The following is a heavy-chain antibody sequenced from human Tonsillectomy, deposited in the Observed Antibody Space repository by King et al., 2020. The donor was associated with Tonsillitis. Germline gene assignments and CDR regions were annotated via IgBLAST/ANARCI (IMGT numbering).Heavy chain of an antibody. D-gene: IGHD2-2*01. Sequence: VQLVESGGGLVQPGGSLRLSCAASGFTFSSYAMSWVRQAPGKGLEWVSGISGSGGSTYYADSVKGRFTSSRDNSKNTLYLQMNSLRAEDTAVYYCAKMPGAVPAASDYWGQGTLVTVSS. V-gene: IGHV3-23*04. CDR2: ISGSGGST. J-gene: IGHJ4*02. CDR3: AKMPGAVPAASDY. CDR1: GFTFSSYA.